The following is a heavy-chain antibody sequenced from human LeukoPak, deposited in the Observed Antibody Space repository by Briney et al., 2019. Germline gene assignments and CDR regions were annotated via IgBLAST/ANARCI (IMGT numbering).Heavy chain of an antibody. CDR2: INHSGST. CDR3: ARGMTTVTTD. V-gene: IGHV4-34*01. J-gene: IGHJ4*02. Sequence: SETLSLTCAVYGGSFSGYYWSWIRQPPGKGLEWIGEINHSGSTNYNPSLKSRVTISVDTSKNQFSLKLSSVTAADTAVYYCARGMTTVTTDWGLGTLVTVSS. D-gene: IGHD4-17*01. CDR1: GGSFSGYY.